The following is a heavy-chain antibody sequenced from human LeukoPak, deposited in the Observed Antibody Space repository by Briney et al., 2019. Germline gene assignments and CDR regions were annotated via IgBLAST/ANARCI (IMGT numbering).Heavy chain of an antibody. CDR2: ISGVDGKT. CDR1: GFTFSSYA. Sequence: PGGSLRLSCAASGFTFSSYARNWVRQAPGKGLEWVLGISGVDGKTYYADSVKGRFTISSDSSKNTLYLQMNSLRAEDTAVYYCARGGPNYTYGLDYWGLGTLVTVSS. CDR3: ARGGPNYTYGLDY. J-gene: IGHJ4*02. V-gene: IGHV3-23*01. D-gene: IGHD5-18*01.